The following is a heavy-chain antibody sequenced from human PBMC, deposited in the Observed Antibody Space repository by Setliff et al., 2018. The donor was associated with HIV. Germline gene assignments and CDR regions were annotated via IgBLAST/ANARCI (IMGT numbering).Heavy chain of an antibody. D-gene: IGHD2-2*02. V-gene: IGHV3-15*05. CDR1: GLIFNDHF. Sequence: PGGSLRLSCAASGLIFNDHFMDWVRQAPGKGLEWVGRIKSKTDGETEDYAAPVKGRFTISRDNVNNAVYLQMNSLRAEDTAIYYCANIRLGSWGQGTLVTAPQ. CDR3: ANIRLGS. J-gene: IGHJ5*02. CDR2: IKSKTDGETE.